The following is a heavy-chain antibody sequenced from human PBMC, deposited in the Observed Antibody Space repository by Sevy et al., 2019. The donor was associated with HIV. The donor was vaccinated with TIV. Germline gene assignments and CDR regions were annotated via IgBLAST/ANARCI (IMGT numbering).Heavy chain of an antibody. Sequence: GGSLRLSCTASGFTFSNAWMTWVRQTPESGLEWVALIKPITDAGTTDYAAPVQGRLTISRDDSKNTVYLQLNSLKTADTAVYYCTAGPVSFWGQGTLVTVSS. D-gene: IGHD3-16*01. V-gene: IGHV3-15*01. CDR1: GFTFSNAW. J-gene: IGHJ4*02. CDR2: IKPITDAGTT. CDR3: TAGPVSF.